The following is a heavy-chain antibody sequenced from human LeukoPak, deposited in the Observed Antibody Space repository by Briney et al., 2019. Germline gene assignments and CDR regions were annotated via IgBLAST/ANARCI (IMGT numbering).Heavy chain of an antibody. CDR2: IYTSGST. Sequence: SETLSLTCTVSGGSISSYYWSWIQQPAGKGLEWIGRIYTSGSTNYNPSLKSRVTMSVDTSKNQFSLKLSSVTAADTAVYYCASIVVVTAADPSDAFDIWGQGTMVTVSS. V-gene: IGHV4-4*07. J-gene: IGHJ3*02. CDR3: ASIVVVTAADPSDAFDI. D-gene: IGHD2-21*02. CDR1: GGSISSYY.